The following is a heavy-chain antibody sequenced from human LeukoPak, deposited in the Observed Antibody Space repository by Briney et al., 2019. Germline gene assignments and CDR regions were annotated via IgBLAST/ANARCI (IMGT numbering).Heavy chain of an antibody. V-gene: IGHV3-53*01. D-gene: IGHD2-21*01. CDR1: GFTVSNNY. J-gene: IGHJ5*02. CDR2: IYSAGGT. CDR3: VRNSGELGA. Sequence: PGGSLRLSCAASGFTVSNNYMSWVRRAAGKGLEWVALIYSAGGTYYADSVKGRFTISRDNSKNTLQLQMNSLRAEDTAVYYCVRNSGELGAWGQGTLVTVSS.